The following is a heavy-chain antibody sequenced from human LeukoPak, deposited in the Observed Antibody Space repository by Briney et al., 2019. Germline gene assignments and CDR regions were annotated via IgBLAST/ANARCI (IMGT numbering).Heavy chain of an antibody. CDR3: ASATYCSGGSCYSGYFDY. CDR1: GFTFSSYA. D-gene: IGHD2-15*01. CDR2: ISYDGSNK. Sequence: GGSLRHSCAASGFTFSSYAMHWVRQAPGKGLEWVAVISYDGSNKYYADSVKGRFTISRDNSKNTLYLQMNSLRAEDTAVYYCASATYCSGGSCYSGYFDYWGQGTLVTVSS. J-gene: IGHJ4*02. V-gene: IGHV3-30*04.